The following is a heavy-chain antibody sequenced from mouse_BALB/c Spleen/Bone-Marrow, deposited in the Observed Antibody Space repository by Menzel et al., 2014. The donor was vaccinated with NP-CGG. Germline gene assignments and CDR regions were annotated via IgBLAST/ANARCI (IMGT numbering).Heavy chain of an antibody. J-gene: IGHJ2*01. D-gene: IGHD2-4*01. Sequence: EVQLQQSGAELVKPGASVKLSCTASGFNIKDTYMHWVKQRPEQGLEWIGRIDPANGNTKYDPKFQGKATITADTSSNTAYLQPSSLASEDTAVYYCALYYDYDVGYWGQDTTLTVSS. CDR2: IDPANGNT. CDR1: GFNIKDTY. CDR3: ALYYDYDVGY. V-gene: IGHV14-3*02.